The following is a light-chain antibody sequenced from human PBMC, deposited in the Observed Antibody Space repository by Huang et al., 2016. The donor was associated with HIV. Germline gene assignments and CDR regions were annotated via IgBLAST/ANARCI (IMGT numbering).Light chain of an antibody. CDR1: QSVSSN. CDR2: AAS. V-gene: IGKV3-15*01. J-gene: IGKJ1*01. CDR3: QHGT. Sequence: EIVLTQSPDTLSVSPGERATLSCRASQSVSSNVAWYQQKPGQAPRLLIYAASTRATGIPARFSCSGSGTEFTLTISSLQSEDSAVYYCQHGTFGQGTKVEIK.